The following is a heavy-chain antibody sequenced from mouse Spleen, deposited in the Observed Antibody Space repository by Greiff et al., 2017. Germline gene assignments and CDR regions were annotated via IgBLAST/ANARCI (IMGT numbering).Heavy chain of an antibody. J-gene: IGHJ3*01. D-gene: IGHD4-1*01. CDR3: ARDWDAWFAY. V-gene: IGHV5-9-3*01. Sequence: DVKLQESGGGLVKPGGSLKLSCAASGFTFSSYAMSWVRQTPEKRLEWVATISSGGSYTYYPDSVKGRFTISRDNAKNTLYLQMSSLRSEDTAMYYCARDWDAWFAYWGQGTLVTVSA. CDR1: GFTFSSYA. CDR2: ISSGGSYT.